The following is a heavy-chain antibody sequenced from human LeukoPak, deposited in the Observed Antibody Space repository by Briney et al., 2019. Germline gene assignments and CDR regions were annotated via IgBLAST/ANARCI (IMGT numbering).Heavy chain of an antibody. J-gene: IGHJ4*02. V-gene: IGHV3-74*01. CDR3: AKGRLYSSGWYYFDY. CDR1: GFTFSSYW. D-gene: IGHD6-19*01. Sequence: GGSLRLSCAASGFTFSSYWMHWVRQAPGKGLVWVSRINSDGSSTSYADSVKGRFTISRDNSKNTLYLQMNSLRAEDTAVYYCAKGRLYSSGWYYFDYWGQGTLVTVSS. CDR2: INSDGSST.